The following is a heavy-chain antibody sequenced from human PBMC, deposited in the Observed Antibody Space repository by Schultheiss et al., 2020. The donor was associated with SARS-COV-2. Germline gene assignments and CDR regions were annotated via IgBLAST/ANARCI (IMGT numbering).Heavy chain of an antibody. Sequence: SETLSLTCTVSGGSVSSGSYYWSWIRQSPGKGLEWIGYIYYSGNTKYNPSLKSRVTISVDTSKNQFSLKMSSVTAADTAVYYCARYTAMAINWFDPWGQGTLVTVSS. D-gene: IGHD5-18*01. V-gene: IGHV4-61*01. J-gene: IGHJ5*02. CDR1: GGSVSSGSYY. CDR2: IYYSGNT. CDR3: ARYTAMAINWFDP.